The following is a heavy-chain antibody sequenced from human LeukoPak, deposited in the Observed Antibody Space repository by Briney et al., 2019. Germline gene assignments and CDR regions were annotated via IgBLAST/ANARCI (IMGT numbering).Heavy chain of an antibody. D-gene: IGHD2-15*01. CDR3: ARLGRKLGYCSGGSCYRHDY. Sequence: ASVKVSCKASGYTFTGYYMHWVRQAPGQGLEWMGWINPNSGGTNYAQKFQGRVTMTRDTSISTACMELSRLRSDDTAVYYCARLGRKLGYCSGGSCYRHDYWGQGTLVTVSS. CDR1: GYTFTGYY. J-gene: IGHJ4*02. V-gene: IGHV1-2*02. CDR2: INPNSGGT.